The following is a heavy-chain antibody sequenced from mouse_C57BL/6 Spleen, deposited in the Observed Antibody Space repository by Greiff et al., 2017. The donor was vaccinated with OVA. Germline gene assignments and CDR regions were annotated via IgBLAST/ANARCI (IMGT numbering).Heavy chain of an antibody. J-gene: IGHJ2*01. CDR2: IYPGDGDT. CDR1: GYAFSSSW. D-gene: IGHD1-1*01. V-gene: IGHV1-82*01. Sequence: VHLVESGPELVKPGASVKISCKASGYAFSSSWMNWVKQRPGKGLEWIGRIYPGDGDTNYNGKFKGKATLTADKSSSTAYMQLSSLTSEDSAVYFCASHYYGRDDYWGQGTTLTVSS. CDR3: ASHYYGRDDY.